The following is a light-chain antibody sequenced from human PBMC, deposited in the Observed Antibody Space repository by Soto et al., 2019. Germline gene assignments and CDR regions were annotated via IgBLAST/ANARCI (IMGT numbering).Light chain of an antibody. J-gene: IGLJ1*01. CDR3: SSWRSHSTQV. Sequence: QSVLTQPASVSGSPGQSITISCTGTSSDVGDNNYVSWYQQHPGKAPKLVIYDVRNRPSGVSSRFSGFKSGNTASLTISGLQAEDEAEFYCSSWRSHSTQVFGTGTKVTVL. CDR1: SSDVGDNNY. V-gene: IGLV2-14*03. CDR2: DVR.